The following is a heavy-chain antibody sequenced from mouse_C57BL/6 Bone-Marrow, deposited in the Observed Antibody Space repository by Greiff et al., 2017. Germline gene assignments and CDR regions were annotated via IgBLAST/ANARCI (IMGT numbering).Heavy chain of an antibody. CDR1: GYTFPSYW. D-gene: IGHD4-1*01. CDR2: IYPTSGHT. CDR3: ARSGPLGRSFDY. V-gene: IGHV1-55*01. Sequence: QVQLQQPGAELVKPGASVKMSCKASGYTFPSYWITWVQQRPGHGLEWIGDIYPTSGHTNYNEKFKSKAILTVDTSSNTAYMQLSSLTSEDSAVFYCARSGPLGRSFDYWGQGTTLTDSS. J-gene: IGHJ2*01.